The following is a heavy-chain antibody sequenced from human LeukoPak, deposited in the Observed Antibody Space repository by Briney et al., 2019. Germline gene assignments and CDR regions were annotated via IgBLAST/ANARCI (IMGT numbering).Heavy chain of an antibody. J-gene: IGHJ4*02. V-gene: IGHV4-39*01. D-gene: IGHD3-9*01. CDR1: AGSITSSSYY. Sequence: SETLSLICTVSAGSITSSSYYWAWIRQPPGKGLEWIGSISYSGSAYYTPSLKTRVTISVDTSKNQFSLKLTSVTAADTAVYYCARVQESQIDYYFDYWGQGTLVTVSS. CDR3: ARVQESQIDYYFDY. CDR2: ISYSGSA.